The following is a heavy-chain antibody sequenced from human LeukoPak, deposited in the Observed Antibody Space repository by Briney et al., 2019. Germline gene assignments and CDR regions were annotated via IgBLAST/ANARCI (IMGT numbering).Heavy chain of an antibody. Sequence: SETLSLTCTVSGGSITDYYWGWIRQPPGKGLEWMGYIYYTGSTSDNPSLKSRVTMSVDTSKNQFSLRLSSVTTADTAVYYCARLADIVVAPAAFTNDYGDYVFSGAFDSWGQGTLVTVSS. CDR2: IYYTGST. CDR3: ARLADIVVAPAAFTNDYGDYVFSGAFDS. CDR1: GGSITDYY. D-gene: IGHD2-2*01. V-gene: IGHV4-59*01. J-gene: IGHJ4*02.